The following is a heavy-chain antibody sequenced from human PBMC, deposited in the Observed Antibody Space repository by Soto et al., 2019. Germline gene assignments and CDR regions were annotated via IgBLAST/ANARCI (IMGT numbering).Heavy chain of an antibody. CDR3: XXXXXXXVDY. CDR1: GFTFSDHY. V-gene: IGHV3-72*01. J-gene: IGHJ4*02. Sequence: EVQLVESGGGLVQPGGSLRLSCAASGFTFSDHYMDWVRQAPGKGLEWVGRIRNKAKSYTTDHAASVKGRFTISREDSXXXXXXXXXXXXXXXXXXXXXXXXXXXXVDYWGQGTLVTVSS. CDR2: IRNKAKSYTT.